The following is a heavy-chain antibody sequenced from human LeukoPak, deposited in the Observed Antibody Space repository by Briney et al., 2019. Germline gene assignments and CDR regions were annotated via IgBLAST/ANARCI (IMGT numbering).Heavy chain of an antibody. J-gene: IGHJ4*02. CDR1: GSSISSYY. CDR3: ARPDYGDYFDY. D-gene: IGHD4-17*01. CDR2: IYYSGST. Sequence: PSETLSLTCTVSGSSISSYYWSWIRQPPGKGLEWIGYIYYSGSTNYNPSLKSRVTISVDTSKNQFSLKLSSVTAADTAVYYCARPDYGDYFDYWGQGTLVTVSS. V-gene: IGHV4-59*01.